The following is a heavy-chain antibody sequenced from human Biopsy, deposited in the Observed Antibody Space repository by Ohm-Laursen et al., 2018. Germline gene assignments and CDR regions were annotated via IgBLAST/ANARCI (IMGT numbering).Heavy chain of an antibody. V-gene: IGHV1-18*01. CDR1: GYSFTSYG. D-gene: IGHD2-15*01. CDR3: VREGLDCAGGTCYSGPLDL. J-gene: IGHJ4*03. CDR2: ISPYFGNT. Sequence: ASVKVSCKASGYSFTSYGMNWVRQAPRQGLEWVGWISPYFGNTNSAQKLQARVTLSTETSTDTAYMELRSLRYDDTAIYYCVREGLDCAGGTCYSGPLDLWGQGTLITVSS.